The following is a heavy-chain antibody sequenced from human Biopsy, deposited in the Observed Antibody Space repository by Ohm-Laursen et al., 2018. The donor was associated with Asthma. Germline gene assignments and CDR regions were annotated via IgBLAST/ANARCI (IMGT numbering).Heavy chain of an antibody. CDR2: INVVFGTT. CDR3: ARKAGSCISRTFYSLDF. D-gene: IGHD2/OR15-2a*01. CDR1: GGTFNTYV. Sequence: GASVKVSCKSLGGTFNTYVIGWVRQAPGQGLEWMGGINVVFGTTTYPQKFQDRVTITEDDSTSTVYMELSRLRSEDTAVYYCARKAGSCISRTFYSLDFWGQGTLVTVSS. V-gene: IGHV1-69*13. J-gene: IGHJ4*02.